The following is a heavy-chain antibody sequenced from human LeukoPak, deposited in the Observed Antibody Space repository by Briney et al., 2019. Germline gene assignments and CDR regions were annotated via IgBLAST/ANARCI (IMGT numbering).Heavy chain of an antibody. J-gene: IGHJ4*02. Sequence: GGSLRLSCAASGFTFRSHWMHWVRQAPGEGLVWVSRLDTGGRTTTYADSVRGRFTISRDNAKDTLYLQMNSLRAEDTAVYYCASGLLMAGGTLGDWGRGTLVTVSS. CDR2: LDTGGRTT. CDR3: ASGLLMAGGTLGD. CDR1: GFTFRSHW. V-gene: IGHV3-74*01. D-gene: IGHD6-19*01.